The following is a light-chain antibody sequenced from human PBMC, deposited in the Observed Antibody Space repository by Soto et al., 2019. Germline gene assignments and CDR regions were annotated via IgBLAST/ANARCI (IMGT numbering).Light chain of an antibody. Sequence: EIVMTQSPVTLSASLGERVTLSCRASQSVRTDVAWYQQKPGQPPRLLIDGASTRATGIPVRFSGSVSGTEVTLTISSLQSEDFAVYYCQQFNNRPLVTFGGGTKVEIK. CDR1: QSVRTD. CDR2: GAS. CDR3: QQFNNRPLVT. V-gene: IGKV3-15*01. J-gene: IGKJ4*01.